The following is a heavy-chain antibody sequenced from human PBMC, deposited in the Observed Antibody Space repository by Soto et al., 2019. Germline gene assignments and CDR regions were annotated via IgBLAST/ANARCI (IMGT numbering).Heavy chain of an antibody. D-gene: IGHD2-2*01. Sequence: PGGSLRLSCAASGFIFNNYNFNWVRQAPGKGLEWVSCITSTGGIFYADSVKGRFTVSRDNVENSLYLQMNSLRDDDTAVYFCATYSTSRGDMDVWGQGTTVTVSS. CDR1: GFIFNNYN. CDR2: ITSTGGI. V-gene: IGHV3-48*02. J-gene: IGHJ6*02. CDR3: ATYSTSRGDMDV.